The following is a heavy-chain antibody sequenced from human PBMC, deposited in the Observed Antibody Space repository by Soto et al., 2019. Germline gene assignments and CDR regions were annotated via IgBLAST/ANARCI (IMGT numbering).Heavy chain of an antibody. CDR3: ARDHGGYSHYYYGMDV. Sequence: TSETLSLTCTVSGGSISSGDYYWSWIRQPPGKGLEWIGYIYYSGSTYYNPSLKSRVTISVDTSKNQFSLKLSSVTAADTAVYYCARDHGGYSHYYYGMDVWGQGTTVTVSS. D-gene: IGHD3-22*01. J-gene: IGHJ6*02. CDR1: GGSISSGDYY. CDR2: IYYSGST. V-gene: IGHV4-30-4*01.